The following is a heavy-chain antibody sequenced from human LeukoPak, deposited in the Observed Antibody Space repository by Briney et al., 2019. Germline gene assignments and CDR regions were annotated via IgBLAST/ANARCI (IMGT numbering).Heavy chain of an antibody. CDR1: GGSIGSGSYY. CDR2: IYTSGST. D-gene: IGHD4-23*01. CDR3: ARGSILGGGNSGFYYYYYMDV. V-gene: IGHV4-61*02. Sequence: SETLSLTCTVSGGSIGSGSYYWSWIRQPAGKGLEWIGRIYTSGSTNYNPSLKSRVTISVDTSKNQFSLKLSSVTAADTAVYYCARGSILGGGNSGFYYYYYMDVWGKGTTVTVSS. J-gene: IGHJ6*03.